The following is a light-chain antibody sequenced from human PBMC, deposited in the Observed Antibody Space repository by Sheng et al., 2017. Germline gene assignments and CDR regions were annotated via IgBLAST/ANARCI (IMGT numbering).Light chain of an antibody. Sequence: EIVMTQSPATLSVSPGERATLSCRASQSVSSNLAWYQQKPGQAPRLLIYGASTRATGIPARFSGSGSGTEFTLTISSLQSEDFAVYYCQQYNNWPPLTFGGRTKVE. CDR3: QQYNNWPPLT. V-gene: IGKV3-15*01. CDR2: GAS. CDR1: QSVSSN. J-gene: IGKJ4*01.